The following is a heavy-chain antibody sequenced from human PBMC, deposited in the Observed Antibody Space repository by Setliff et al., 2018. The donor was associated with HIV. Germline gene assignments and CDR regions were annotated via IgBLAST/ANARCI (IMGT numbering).Heavy chain of an antibody. V-gene: IGHV4-4*02. CDR2: IYHSGST. Sequence: SETLSLTCAVSGGSISSSNWWSWVRQPPGKGLEWIGEIYHSGSTNYNPSLKSRVTITVDESKNQFSLKLSSVTAADTAVYYCARVGGFFGEARPPPDYWGQGALVTVSS. J-gene: IGHJ4*02. D-gene: IGHD3-10*01. CDR1: GGSISSSNW. CDR3: ARVGGFFGEARPPPDY.